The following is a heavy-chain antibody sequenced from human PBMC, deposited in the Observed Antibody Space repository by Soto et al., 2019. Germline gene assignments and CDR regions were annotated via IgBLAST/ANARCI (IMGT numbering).Heavy chain of an antibody. CDR1: GFTFSSYG. D-gene: IGHD6-13*01. CDR2: IWYDGSNK. J-gene: IGHJ6*02. Sequence: QVQLVESGGGVVQPGRSLRLSCAASGFTFSSYGMHWVRQAPGKGLEWVAVIWYDGSNKDYADSVKGRFTISRDNSKNTLYLQMNSLRAEDTAVYYCARDPTSDYSSPSPFSGYYYGMDVWGQGTTVTVSS. CDR3: ARDPTSDYSSPSPFSGYYYGMDV. V-gene: IGHV3-33*01.